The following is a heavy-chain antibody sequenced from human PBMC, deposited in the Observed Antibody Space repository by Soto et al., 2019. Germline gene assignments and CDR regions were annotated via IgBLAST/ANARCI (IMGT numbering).Heavy chain of an antibody. D-gene: IGHD6-19*01. J-gene: IGHJ4*02. CDR3: ARRSSGWYFYY. CDR1: GFSFSSYA. V-gene: IGHV3-23*01. Sequence: PGGSLRLSCAASGFSFSSYAMNWVRQAPGKGLEWVSVISGSGDSTYYADSVKGRFTISRDNSKNTLYLQMISLRAEDTAVYYCARRSSGWYFYYWGQGTLVTVSS. CDR2: ISGSGDST.